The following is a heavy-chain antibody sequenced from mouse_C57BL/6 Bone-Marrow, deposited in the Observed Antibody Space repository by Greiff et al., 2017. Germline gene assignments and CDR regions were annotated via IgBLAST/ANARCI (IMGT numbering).Heavy chain of an antibody. D-gene: IGHD2-13*01. Sequence: VQLQQSGPGLVQPSQLLSIPCTVPGFLFTSYGVHWVRQSPGKGLEWLGVIWRGGSTDYYAAFLSRLSITKDNSKGQVFFKMNSRYADDNTIYDCAKTGRLYAMDFWGEGTSDTVSS. J-gene: IGHJ4*01. CDR1: GFLFTSYG. CDR2: IWRGGST. V-gene: IGHV2-5*01. CDR3: AKTGRLYAMDF.